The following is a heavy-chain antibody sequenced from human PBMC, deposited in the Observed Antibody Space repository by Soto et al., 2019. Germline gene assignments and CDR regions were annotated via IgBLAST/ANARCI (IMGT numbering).Heavy chain of an antibody. CDR3: AKDMRGGSSSSRYYYGLDV. CDR1: RFTFDDYT. V-gene: IGHV3-9*01. Sequence: EVQLVESGGGLVQPGRSLRLSCAASRFTFDDYTMHWVRQARWQSLEWVSGISWNSGTIVDADAVKGRFTISRDNAKNSLYLQMNSRRGEDKALYYCAKDMRGGSSSSRYYYGLDVWGQGTTVTVSS. CDR2: ISWNSGTI. D-gene: IGHD6-13*01. J-gene: IGHJ6*02.